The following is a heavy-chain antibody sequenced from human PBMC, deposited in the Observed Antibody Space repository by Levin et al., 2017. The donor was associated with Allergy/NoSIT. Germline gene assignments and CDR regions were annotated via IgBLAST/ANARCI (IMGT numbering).Heavy chain of an antibody. CDR1: GFTFSSYS. CDR3: ARISPDAFDI. J-gene: IGHJ3*02. CDR2: ISSSSSYI. Sequence: SCAASGFTFSSYSMNWVRQAPGKGLEWVSSISSSSSYIYYADSVKGRFTISRDNAKNSLYLQMNSLRAEDTAVYYCARISPDAFDIWGQGTMVTVSS. V-gene: IGHV3-21*01.